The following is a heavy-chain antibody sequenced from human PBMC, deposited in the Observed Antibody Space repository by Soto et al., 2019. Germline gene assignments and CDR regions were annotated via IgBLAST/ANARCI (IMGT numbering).Heavy chain of an antibody. CDR3: AKDLSDSSP. CDR2: ISYDGSNK. J-gene: IGHJ5*02. D-gene: IGHD3-22*01. CDR1: GFTFSSYG. Sequence: PGGSLRLSCAASGFTFSSYGMHWVRQAPGKGLEWVAVISYDGSNKYYADSVKGRFTISRDNSKNTLYLQMNSLRAEDTAVYYCAKDLSDSSPWGQGTLVTVSS. V-gene: IGHV3-30*18.